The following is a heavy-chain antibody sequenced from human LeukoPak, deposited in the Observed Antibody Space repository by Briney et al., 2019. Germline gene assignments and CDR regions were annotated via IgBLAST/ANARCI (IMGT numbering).Heavy chain of an antibody. D-gene: IGHD3-22*01. CDR1: GYTFTVKF. V-gene: IGHV1-2*02. Sequence: EASVKVSCKTSGYTFTVKFLHWMRQAPGQGLEWMGGIEPNSGGAVYGQNFRGRVTVTRDTSVSTAYMELSRLRSDDTAVYYCAIENYYDSSGYSKAFDYWGQGTLVTVSS. CDR2: IEPNSGGA. J-gene: IGHJ4*02. CDR3: AIENYYDSSGYSKAFDY.